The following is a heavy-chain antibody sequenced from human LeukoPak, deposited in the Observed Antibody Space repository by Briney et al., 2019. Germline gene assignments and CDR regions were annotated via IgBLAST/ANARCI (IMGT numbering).Heavy chain of an antibody. J-gene: IGHJ6*03. Sequence: PGRSLRLSCTASGFTFGDYAMSWVRQAPGKGLEWVGFIRSKAYGGTTEYAASVKGRFTISRDDSKSIAYLQMNSLKTEDTAVYYCTRRGYCSSTGCGDMDVWGKGTTVTVSS. D-gene: IGHD2-2*01. CDR2: IRSKAYGGTT. CDR1: GFTFGDYA. V-gene: IGHV3-49*04. CDR3: TRRGYCSSTGCGDMDV.